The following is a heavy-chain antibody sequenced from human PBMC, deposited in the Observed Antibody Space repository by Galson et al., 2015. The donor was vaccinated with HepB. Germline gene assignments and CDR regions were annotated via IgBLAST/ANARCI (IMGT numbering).Heavy chain of an antibody. CDR1: GFIFTSYW. CDR2: INPEDSQT. D-gene: IGHD3-3*02. CDR3: ATALSVSPIRIDY. V-gene: IGHV5-51*01. Sequence: QSGAEVKKPGESLTISCKGSGFIFTSYWIGWVRQLPGRGLEWMGIINPEDSQTLYGPSFQGHVTISADKSISTAYLQWSSLKASDTAMYYCATALSVSPIRIDYWGQGTLVTVSS. J-gene: IGHJ4*02.